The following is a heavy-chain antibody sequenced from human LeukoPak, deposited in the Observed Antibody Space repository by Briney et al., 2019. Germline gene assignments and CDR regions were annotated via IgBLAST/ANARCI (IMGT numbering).Heavy chain of an antibody. CDR3: AKTLREYYDILAGTVFDY. D-gene: IGHD3-9*01. J-gene: IGHJ4*02. CDR2: ISWNSGSI. Sequence: GGSLRLSCAASGFTFSSYAMSWVRQAPGKGLEWVSGISWNSGSIGYADSVKGRFTISRDNAKNSLYLQMNSLRAEDTALYYCAKTLREYYDILAGTVFDYWGQGTLVTVSS. V-gene: IGHV3-9*01. CDR1: GFTFSSYA.